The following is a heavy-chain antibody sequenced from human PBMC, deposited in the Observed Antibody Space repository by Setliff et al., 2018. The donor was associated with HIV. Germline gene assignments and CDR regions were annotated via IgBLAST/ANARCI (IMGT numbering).Heavy chain of an antibody. CDR1: GGTFSSYA. J-gene: IGHJ4*02. V-gene: IGHV1-69*05. Sequence: ASVKVSCKASGGTFSSYAISWVRQAPGQGLEWMGGIIPIFGTANYAQKFQGGVTITTDESTSTAYMELSSLRSEDTAVYYCARADQPLRIAGVDYWGQGTLVTVSS. D-gene: IGHD2-2*01. CDR2: IIPIFGTA. CDR3: ARADQPLRIAGVDY.